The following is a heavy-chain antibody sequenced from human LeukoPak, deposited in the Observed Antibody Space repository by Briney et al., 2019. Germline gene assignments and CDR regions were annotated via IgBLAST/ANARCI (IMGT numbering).Heavy chain of an antibody. CDR3: ARGVRYCSGGSCSQLYGMDV. CDR1: GFTFSDYY. CDR2: ISSSGGTI. Sequence: AGSLRFSCAASGFTFSDYYMSWLRQAPGKGLEGVSNISSSGGTIYYADSVKGRFTISRDNAKNSLFLQMNSLRAEDTAVYYCARGVRYCSGGSCSQLYGMDVWGQGTTVTVSS. V-gene: IGHV3-11*01. D-gene: IGHD2-15*01. J-gene: IGHJ6*02.